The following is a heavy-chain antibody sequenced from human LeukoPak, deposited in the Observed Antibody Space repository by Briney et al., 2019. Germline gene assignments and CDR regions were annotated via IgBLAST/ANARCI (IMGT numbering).Heavy chain of an antibody. Sequence: PGGSLRLSCAASGFTFSDYYMSWIRQAPGKGLEWVSYISSSGSTIYYADSVKGRFTISRDNAKNSLYLQMNSLRAEDTALYYCAKDINYGDYLFDYWGQGTLVTVSS. CDR1: GFTFSDYY. J-gene: IGHJ4*02. CDR3: AKDINYGDYLFDY. CDR2: ISSSGSTI. V-gene: IGHV3-11*01. D-gene: IGHD4-17*01.